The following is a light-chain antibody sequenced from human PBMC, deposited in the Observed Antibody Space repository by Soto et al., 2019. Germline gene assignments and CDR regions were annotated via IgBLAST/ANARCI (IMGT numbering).Light chain of an antibody. J-gene: IGKJ1*01. CDR3: HQYYTLPPT. CDR2: RAS. V-gene: IGKV4-1*01. CDR1: QTVFSRSNNKNY. Sequence: DIVMTQSPDSLAVSLGERATINCKCSQTVFSRSNNKNYLAWYQQKPGQPPKLLIYRASTRESGVPDRFSGSGSGTDFTLTITGLQAEDVAVYYCHQYYTLPPTFGQGTKVDIK.